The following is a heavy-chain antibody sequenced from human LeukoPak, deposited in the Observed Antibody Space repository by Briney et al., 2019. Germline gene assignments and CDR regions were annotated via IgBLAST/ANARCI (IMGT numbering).Heavy chain of an antibody. Sequence: GGSLRLSCVASAFTFSHYAMSWVRQAPGKGLEWVSGISGSGSSTYYADSVEGRFTISRDNSKNTLYLQMNSLRAEDTAVYYCSKDHYGADGTPHEYWGQGTLVTVSS. CDR3: SKDHYGADGTPHEY. V-gene: IGHV3-23*01. CDR2: ISGSGSST. J-gene: IGHJ4*02. CDR1: AFTFSHYA. D-gene: IGHD1/OR15-1a*01.